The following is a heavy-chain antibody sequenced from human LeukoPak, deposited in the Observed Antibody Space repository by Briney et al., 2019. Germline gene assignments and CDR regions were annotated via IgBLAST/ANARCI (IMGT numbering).Heavy chain of an antibody. D-gene: IGHD1-26*01. J-gene: IGHJ4*02. V-gene: IGHV3-21*01. CDR1: GFTFSSYS. Sequence: GGSLRLSCAASGFTFSSYSMNWVRQAPGRGLEWVSSISLYSDYIYYADSVKGRFTISRDNAKNSLYLQMNSLRAEDTAVYYCARGVGATDYWGQGTLVTVSS. CDR3: ARGVGATDY. CDR2: ISLYSDYI.